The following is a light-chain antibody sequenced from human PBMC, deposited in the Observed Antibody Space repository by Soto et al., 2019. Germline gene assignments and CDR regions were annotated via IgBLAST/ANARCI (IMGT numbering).Light chain of an antibody. J-gene: IGKJ1*01. V-gene: IGKV3-20*01. CDR3: LQYDYSCMT. Sequence: EIVLTQSPASLSLSPGERATLSCRASQSVNFYLAWYQQKPGQAPRLLISDASSRATDVPDRFSGSGSGTDFSLTTSRLEPEDFAVYYCLQYDYSCMTFGQGTKVDIK. CDR1: QSVNFY. CDR2: DAS.